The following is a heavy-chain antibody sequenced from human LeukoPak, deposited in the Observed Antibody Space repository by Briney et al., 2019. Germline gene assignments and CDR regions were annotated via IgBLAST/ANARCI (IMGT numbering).Heavy chain of an antibody. Sequence: SETLPFTCICCGWFISRDSYYRSCIPHPAGKALEWIGRIYTSGSTNYNPSLKSRVTISVDTSKNQFSLKLSSVTAADTAVYYCARGNWGNWFDPWGQGTLVTVSS. CDR2: IYTSGST. D-gene: IGHD7-27*01. J-gene: IGHJ5*02. CDR1: GWFISRDSYY. CDR3: ARGNWGNWFDP. V-gene: IGHV4-61*02.